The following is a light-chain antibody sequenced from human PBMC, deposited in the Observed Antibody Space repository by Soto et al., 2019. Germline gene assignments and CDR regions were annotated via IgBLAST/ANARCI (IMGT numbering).Light chain of an antibody. V-gene: IGKV3D-15*01. CDR2: DAS. J-gene: IGKJ1*01. CDR1: QSVSSY. CDR3: QQYDTWPGT. Sequence: IVVTQSPATLSLSPGERSTLSCRASQSVSSYLAWYQQKPGQAPRLLIYDASSRATGIPARFSGSGSGTKFTLTIGSLQPEDFAVYYCQQYDTWPGTFGQGTKVDIK.